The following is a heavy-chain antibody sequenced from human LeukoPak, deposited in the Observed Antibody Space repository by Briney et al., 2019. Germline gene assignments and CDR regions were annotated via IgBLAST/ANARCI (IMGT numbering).Heavy chain of an antibody. CDR1: GFTFGSYS. D-gene: IGHD2-8*01. CDR2: ITSRSGTM. CDR3: ARGGGNDCTNGVCDAFDI. J-gene: IGHJ3*02. Sequence: GGSLRLSCAASGFTFGSYSMNWVRQAPGKGLEWVAYITSRSGTMFYADSVKGRFTISRDNSKNTLYLQMNSLRAEDTAVYYCARGGGNDCTNGVCDAFDIWGQGTMVTVSS. V-gene: IGHV3-48*01.